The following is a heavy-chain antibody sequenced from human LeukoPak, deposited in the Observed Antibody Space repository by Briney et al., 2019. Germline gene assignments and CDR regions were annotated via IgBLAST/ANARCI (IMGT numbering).Heavy chain of an antibody. Sequence: GGSLRLSCAASGFTFSNFAMNWVRQAPGKGLEWISYIRSSGSTIYYAGSVKGRFTISRDNANNSLYLQMNSLRGEDTVVYYCARGGAVGPNPYYSDYWGQGTLVSVSS. J-gene: IGHJ4*02. CDR2: IRSSGSTI. D-gene: IGHD2-2*01. CDR3: ARGGAVGPNPYYSDY. V-gene: IGHV3-48*01. CDR1: GFTFSNFA.